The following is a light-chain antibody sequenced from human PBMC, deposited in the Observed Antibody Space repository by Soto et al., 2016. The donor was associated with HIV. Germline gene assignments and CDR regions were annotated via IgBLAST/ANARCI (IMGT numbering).Light chain of an antibody. CDR3: RQYNTYGIT. V-gene: IGKV1-5*03. CDR2: KAS. CDR1: QSISAW. J-gene: IGKJ4*01. Sequence: DIQMTQSPSTLAASVGDRVTMTCRASQSISAWLAWYQKKPGKAPKLLIYKASTLESGVPSTFSGSGSGTEFTLTISSLQPDDFATYYCRQYNTYGITFGGGTKVE.